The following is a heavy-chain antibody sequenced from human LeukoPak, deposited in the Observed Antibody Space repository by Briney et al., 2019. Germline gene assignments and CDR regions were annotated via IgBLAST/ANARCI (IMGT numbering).Heavy chain of an antibody. J-gene: IGHJ4*02. D-gene: IGHD1-20*01. V-gene: IGHV3-23*01. CDR2: ISNNGGYT. Sequence: HPGGSLRLPCAASGFTFSSSAMSWVRQAPGKGLEWVSAISNNGGYTYYADSVQGRFTISRDNSKSTLCLQMNSLRGEDTAIYYCAPDPNNWLRHYWGQGTLVTVSS. CDR3: APDPNNWLRHY. CDR1: GFTFSSSA.